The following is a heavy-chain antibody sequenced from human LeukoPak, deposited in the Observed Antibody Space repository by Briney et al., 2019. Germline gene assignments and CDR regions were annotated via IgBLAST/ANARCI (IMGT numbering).Heavy chain of an antibody. V-gene: IGHV3-7*01. Sequence: GGSLRLSCAASGFTFSSYWMTWVRQAPGKGLEWVANIKQDGSEKYYVDSVKGRFTISRDNAKNSLYLQMNSLRAEDTAVYYCARDYYDSSGYYPWGYWGQGTLVTVSS. CDR2: IKQDGSEK. CDR1: GFTFSSYW. D-gene: IGHD3-22*01. J-gene: IGHJ4*02. CDR3: ARDYYDSSGYYPWGY.